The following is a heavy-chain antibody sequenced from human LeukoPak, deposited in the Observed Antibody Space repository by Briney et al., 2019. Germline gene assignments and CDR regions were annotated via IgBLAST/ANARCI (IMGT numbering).Heavy chain of an antibody. CDR1: GGSISSYY. Sequence: PSETLSLTCTVSGGSISSYYWSWIRQPPGKGLEWIGYIYYSGSTNYNPSLKSRVTISVDTSKNQFPLKLSSVTAADTAVYYCVRVMLGTPNWFDPWGQGTLVTVSS. D-gene: IGHD3-10*02. J-gene: IGHJ5*02. CDR2: IYYSGST. V-gene: IGHV4-59*01. CDR3: VRVMLGTPNWFDP.